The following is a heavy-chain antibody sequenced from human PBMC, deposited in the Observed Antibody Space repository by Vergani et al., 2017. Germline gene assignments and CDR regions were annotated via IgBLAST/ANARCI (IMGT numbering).Heavy chain of an antibody. J-gene: IGHJ4*02. CDR3: RCSSGGTVGY. CDR2: ISYDGSNK. V-gene: IGHV3-30*03. Sequence: QVQLVESGGGVVQPGRSLRLSCAASGFTFSSYGMHWVRQAPGKGLEWVAVISYDGSNKYYADSVKGRFTISRDNSKNTLYLQMNSLRAEDTAVYYCRCSSGGTVGYWGQGTLVTVSS. D-gene: IGHD6-19*01. CDR1: GFTFSSYG.